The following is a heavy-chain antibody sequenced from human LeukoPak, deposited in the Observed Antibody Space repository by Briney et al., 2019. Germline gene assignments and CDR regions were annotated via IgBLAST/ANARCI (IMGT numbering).Heavy chain of an antibody. Sequence: SETLSLTCTVSGGSISGYYWTWIRQPPGKGLEWIGYIYYSGSTNYNPSLKSRVTISVDTSKNQFSLKLSSVTAADTAVYYCARDLRSGSYFYYYGMDVWGQGTTVTVSS. CDR1: GGSISGYY. J-gene: IGHJ6*02. CDR2: IYYSGST. D-gene: IGHD1-26*01. CDR3: ARDLRSGSYFYYYGMDV. V-gene: IGHV4-59*01.